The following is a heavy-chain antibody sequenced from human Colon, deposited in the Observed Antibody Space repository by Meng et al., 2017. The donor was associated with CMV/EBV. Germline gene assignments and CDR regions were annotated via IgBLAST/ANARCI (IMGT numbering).Heavy chain of an antibody. J-gene: IGHJ6*02. CDR3: ARALKCNSTSCYTKYYYGLDV. V-gene: IGHV1-8*01. CDR1: GYTFTSYD. CDR2: MNPNSVNT. D-gene: IGHD2-2*02. Sequence: ASVKVSCKASGYTFTSYDISWVRQATGQGLEWMGWMNPNSVNTGYARKFQGRVTMTRNTSISTAYMELSSLRSEDTAVYYCARALKCNSTSCYTKYYYGLDVWGQGTTVTVSS.